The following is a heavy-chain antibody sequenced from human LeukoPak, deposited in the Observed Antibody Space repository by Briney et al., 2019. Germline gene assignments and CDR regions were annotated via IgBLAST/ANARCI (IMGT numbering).Heavy chain of an antibody. CDR3: ARDLEAANTYYFDY. J-gene: IGHJ4*02. V-gene: IGHV3-66*01. D-gene: IGHD6-13*01. CDR1: GFTVSGNY. CDR2: IYSGDST. Sequence: GLSMRLSCAASGFTVSGNYMSWLRQAPGKGLEWVSVIYSGDSTYYIDSVKGRFTISRDNSKNTVYLQVNSLRDEDTAVYYCARDLEAANTYYFDYWGQGTMVTVSS.